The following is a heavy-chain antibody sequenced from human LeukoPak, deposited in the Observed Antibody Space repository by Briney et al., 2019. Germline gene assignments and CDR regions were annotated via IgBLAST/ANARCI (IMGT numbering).Heavy chain of an antibody. Sequence: GGSLRLSCAASGFTFSSYAMHWVRQAPDKGLEWVAVISYDGSNKYYADSVKGRFTISRDNSKNTLYLQMNSLRAEDTAVYYCARDLRSGHSTSGYYYYGMDVWGQGTTVTVSS. CDR1: GFTFSSYA. J-gene: IGHJ6*02. CDR3: ARDLRSGHSTSGYYYYGMDV. CDR2: ISYDGSNK. V-gene: IGHV3-30-3*01. D-gene: IGHD3-10*01.